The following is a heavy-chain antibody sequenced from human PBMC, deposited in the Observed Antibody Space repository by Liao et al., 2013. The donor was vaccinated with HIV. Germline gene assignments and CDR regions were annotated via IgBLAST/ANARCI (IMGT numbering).Heavy chain of an antibody. CDR2: INHSGST. J-gene: IGHJ4*02. CDR1: GGSISSSSYY. D-gene: IGHD3-16*01. V-gene: IGHV4-39*07. Sequence: QLQLQESGPGLVKPSETLSLTCTVSGGSISSSSYYWGWIRQPPGKGLEWIGEINHSGSTNYNPSLKSRVTISVDTSKNQFSLKLSSVTAADTAVYYCARGLKPDYWGQGILVTVSS. CDR3: ARGLKPDY.